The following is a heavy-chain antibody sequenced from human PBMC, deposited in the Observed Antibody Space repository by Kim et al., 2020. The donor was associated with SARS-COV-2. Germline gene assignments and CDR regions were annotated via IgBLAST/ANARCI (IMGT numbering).Heavy chain of an antibody. CDR1: RFTFSSYG. CDR2: IWYDGSNK. Sequence: GGSLRLSCAASRFTFSSYGMHWVRQAPGKGLEWVAVIWYDGSNKYYADSVKGRFTISRDNSKNTLYLQMNSLRAEDTAVYYCARGNYYGSGSSAFYEDYFDYWGQGTLVTVSS. J-gene: IGHJ4*02. D-gene: IGHD3-10*01. V-gene: IGHV3-33*01. CDR3: ARGNYYGSGSSAFYEDYFDY.